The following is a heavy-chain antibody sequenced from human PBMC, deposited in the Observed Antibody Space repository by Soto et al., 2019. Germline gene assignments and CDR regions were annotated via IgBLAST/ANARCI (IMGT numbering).Heavy chain of an antibody. CDR1: GVSFSISP. V-gene: IGHV3-30-3*01. J-gene: IGHJ4*02. CDR2: ISYDGTNK. D-gene: IGHD7-27*01. CDR3: ARDPKTSGGQHWAFNYFDS. Sequence: GGSLRLSCAASGVSFSISPMHWVHQAPGKGPEWVALISYDGTNKFYADSVKGRFTISRDNSKSTLYLQVDSLRPEDAAVYYCARDPKTSGGQHWAFNYFDSWGQGTLVTVS.